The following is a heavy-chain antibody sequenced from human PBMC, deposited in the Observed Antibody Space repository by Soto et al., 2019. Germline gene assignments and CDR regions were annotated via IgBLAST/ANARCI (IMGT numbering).Heavy chain of an antibody. D-gene: IGHD3-3*01. V-gene: IGHV1-2*02. CDR1: GYTFTGYY. Sequence: ASVKFSCKASGYTFTGYYMHWVRQAPGQGLEWMGWINPNSGGTNYAQKFQGRVTMTRDTSIGTAYMELSRLRSDDTAVYYCARDEQYYDFWSGYLGWFDPWGQGTLVTVSS. J-gene: IGHJ5*02. CDR2: INPNSGGT. CDR3: ARDEQYYDFWSGYLGWFDP.